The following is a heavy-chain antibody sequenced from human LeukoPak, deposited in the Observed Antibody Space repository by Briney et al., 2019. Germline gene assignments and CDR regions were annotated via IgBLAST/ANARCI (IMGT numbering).Heavy chain of an antibody. J-gene: IGHJ5*02. CDR2: IYYSGST. Sequence: SETLSLTCTVSGGSISSSSYYWGWIRQPPGKGLEWIGSIYYSGSTNYNPSLKSRVTISVDTSKNQFSLKLSSVTAADTAVYYCARGSITIFGVVENWFDPWGQGTLVTVSS. D-gene: IGHD3-3*01. V-gene: IGHV4-39*07. CDR3: ARGSITIFGVVENWFDP. CDR1: GGSISSSSYY.